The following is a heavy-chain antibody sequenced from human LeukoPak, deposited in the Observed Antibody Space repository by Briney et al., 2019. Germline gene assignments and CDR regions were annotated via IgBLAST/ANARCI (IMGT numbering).Heavy chain of an antibody. CDR1: GFTFSSYA. J-gene: IGHJ4*02. V-gene: IGHV3-30-3*01. CDR3: ARDPDTAMADY. Sequence: GGSLRLSCAASGFTFSSYAMHWVRQAPGKGLEWVAVISYDGSNKYYADSVKGRFTISRDNSKNTLYLQMNSLRAEDTAVYYCARDPDTAMADYWGQGTLVSVSS. D-gene: IGHD5-18*01. CDR2: ISYDGSNK.